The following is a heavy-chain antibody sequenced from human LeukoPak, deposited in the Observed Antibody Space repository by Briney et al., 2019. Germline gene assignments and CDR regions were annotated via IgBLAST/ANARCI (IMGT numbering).Heavy chain of an antibody. V-gene: IGHV3-33*06. J-gene: IGHJ6*03. Sequence: TGGSLRLSCAASGFTFSSYGMHWVRQAPGKGLEWVAVIWYDGSNKYYADSVKGRFTISRDNSKNTLYLQMNSLRAEDTAVYYCAKDRSPRGYSYGDPMDVWGKGTTVTVSS. D-gene: IGHD5-18*01. CDR2: IWYDGSNK. CDR3: AKDRSPRGYSYGDPMDV. CDR1: GFTFSSYG.